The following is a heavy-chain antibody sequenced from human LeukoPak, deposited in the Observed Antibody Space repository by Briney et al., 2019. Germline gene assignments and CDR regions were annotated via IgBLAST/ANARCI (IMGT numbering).Heavy chain of an antibody. D-gene: IGHD1-26*01. CDR1: GFTFSSYA. CDR3: AKESPYAVGGTSRVYYFDY. J-gene: IGHJ4*02. CDR2: ISNRGRT. V-gene: IGHV3-23*01. Sequence: PGGSLRLSCSASGFTFSSYAISWVRQAPGKGLEWVSAISNRGRTYYRDSVKGRFTISRDDSKNTVHLQMNSLRADDTALYYWAKESPYAVGGTSRVYYFDYWGQGALVTVSS.